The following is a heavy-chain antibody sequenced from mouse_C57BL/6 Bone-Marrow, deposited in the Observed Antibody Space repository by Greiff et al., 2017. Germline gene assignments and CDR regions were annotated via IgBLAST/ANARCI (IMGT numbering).Heavy chain of an antibody. Sequence: DVKLQESGAELVRPGASVKLSCTASGFNIKDDYMHWVKQRPEQGLEWIGWIDPENGDTEYASKFQGKATITADTSSNTAYLQLSSLTSEDTAVYYCTTLVELWSRGDYWGQGTSVTVSS. V-gene: IGHV14-4*01. CDR1: GFNIKDDY. CDR2: IDPENGDT. D-gene: IGHD1-1*02. J-gene: IGHJ4*01. CDR3: TTLVELWSRGDY.